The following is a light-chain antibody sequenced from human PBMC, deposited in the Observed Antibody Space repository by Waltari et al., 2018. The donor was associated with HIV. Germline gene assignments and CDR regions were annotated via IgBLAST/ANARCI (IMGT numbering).Light chain of an antibody. CDR3: QQYGSSPIT. CDR2: AAA. V-gene: IGKV3-20*01. CDR1: QSVSTTY. Sequence: EIVLTQSPGTLSLSSGERATLSCRASQSVSTTYLAWYQQKPGQAPRLLIYAAASRATGIPDRFSGSGSGTDFTLTISRLEPEDFAVYYCQQYGSSPITFGQGTRLEIK. J-gene: IGKJ5*01.